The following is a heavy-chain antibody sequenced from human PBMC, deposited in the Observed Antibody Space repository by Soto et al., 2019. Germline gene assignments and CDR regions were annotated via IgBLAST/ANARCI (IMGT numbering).Heavy chain of an antibody. CDR3: AGGGYSYGSHYYYGMDV. D-gene: IGHD5-18*01. CDR2: IYYSGST. J-gene: IGHJ6*02. V-gene: IGHV4-59*01. CDR1: GGSISSYY. Sequence: SETLSLTCTVSGGSISSYYWSWIRQPPGKGLEWIGYIYYSGSTNYNPSLKSRVTISVDTSKNQCSLKLSSVTAADTAVYYCAGGGYSYGSHYYYGMDVWGQGTTVTVSS.